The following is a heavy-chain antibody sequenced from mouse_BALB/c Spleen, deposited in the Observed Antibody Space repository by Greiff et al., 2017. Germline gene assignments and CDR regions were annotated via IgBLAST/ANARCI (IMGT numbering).Heavy chain of an antibody. J-gene: IGHJ3*01. CDR3: ARDTTAPFAY. Sequence: EVKVEESGGGLVKPGGSLKLSCAASGFTFSSYAMSWVRQTPEKRLEWVASISSGGSTYYPDSVKGRFTISRDNARNILYLQMSSLRSEDTAMYYCARDTTAPFAYWGQGTLVTVSA. CDR2: ISSGGST. D-gene: IGHD1-2*01. V-gene: IGHV5-6-5*01. CDR1: GFTFSSYA.